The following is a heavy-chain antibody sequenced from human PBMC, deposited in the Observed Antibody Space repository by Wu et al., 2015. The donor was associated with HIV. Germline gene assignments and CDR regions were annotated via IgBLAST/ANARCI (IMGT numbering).Heavy chain of an antibody. CDR2: INPNSGGT. J-gene: IGHJ5*02. V-gene: IGHV1-2*02. D-gene: IGHD3-3*01. CDR3: ARDQRFLEWLFRQTNWFDP. Sequence: QVQLVQSGAEVKKPGASVKVSCKASGYTFTGYYMHWVRQAPGQGLEWMGWINPNSGGTNYAQKFQGRVTMTRDTSISTAYMELSRLRSDDTAVYYCARDQRFLEWLFRQTNWFDPWGQGTLVTVSS. CDR1: GYTFTGYY.